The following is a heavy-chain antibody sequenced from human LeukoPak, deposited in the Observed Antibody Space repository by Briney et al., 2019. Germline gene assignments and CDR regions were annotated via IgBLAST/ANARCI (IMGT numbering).Heavy chain of an antibody. CDR3: AKLYSLDI. V-gene: IGHV3-23*01. J-gene: IGHJ4*02. D-gene: IGHD2-15*01. CDR1: GFTFSDYY. Sequence: PGGSLRLSCAASGFTFSDYYMNWIRQAPGQGLEWVSSISLSGDDTYYADSVQGRFTISRSNSKNTLYLQMNSPRAEDTAIYYCAKLYSLDIWGQGTLVTVSS. CDR2: ISLSGDDT.